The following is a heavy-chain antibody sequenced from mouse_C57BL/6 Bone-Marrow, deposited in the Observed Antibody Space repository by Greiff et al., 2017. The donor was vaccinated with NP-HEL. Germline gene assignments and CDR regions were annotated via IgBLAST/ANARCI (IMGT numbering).Heavy chain of an antibody. CDR3: ASSFLPYAMDY. D-gene: IGHD1-1*01. J-gene: IGHJ4*01. CDR1: GYTFTSYG. V-gene: IGHV1-81*01. CDR2: IYPRSGNT. Sequence: QLKQSGAELARPGASVKLSCKASGYTFTSYGISWVKQRTGQGLEWIGEIYPRSGNTYYNEKFKGKATLTADKSSSTAYMELRSLTSEDSAVCCCASSFLPYAMDYWGQGTSVPVTS.